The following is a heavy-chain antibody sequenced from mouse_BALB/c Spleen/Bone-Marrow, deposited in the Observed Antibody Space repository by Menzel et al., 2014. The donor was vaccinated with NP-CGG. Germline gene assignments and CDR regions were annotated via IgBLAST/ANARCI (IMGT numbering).Heavy chain of an antibody. V-gene: IGHV1-9*01. J-gene: IGHJ1*01. CDR3: ARTGTDWDFDV. CDR1: GYTFSSYW. Sequence: VQLQQSGAELMKPGASVKISCKATGYTFSSYWIEWVKRRPGHGLEWIGEILPGSGSTNYNEKFKGKATFTADTSSNTAYMQLSSLTSEDSAVYYCARTGTDWDFDVWGAGTTVTVSS. CDR2: ILPGSGST. D-gene: IGHD4-1*01.